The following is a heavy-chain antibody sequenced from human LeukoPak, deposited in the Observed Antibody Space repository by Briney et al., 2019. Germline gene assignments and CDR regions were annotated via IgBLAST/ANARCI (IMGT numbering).Heavy chain of an antibody. J-gene: IGHJ3*02. CDR1: GGSISSRTYY. Sequence: SETLSLTCTVSGGSISSRTYYWGWIRHPPGKGLEGMGRFYFSGSTYYNPSLKSRVSVSVDTSKNQFSLKLSSVTAADTAVYYCARQWCSGSYRTENAFDIWGQGTMVTVSS. CDR3: ARQWCSGSYRTENAFDI. V-gene: IGHV4-39*01. D-gene: IGHD1-26*01. CDR2: FYFSGST.